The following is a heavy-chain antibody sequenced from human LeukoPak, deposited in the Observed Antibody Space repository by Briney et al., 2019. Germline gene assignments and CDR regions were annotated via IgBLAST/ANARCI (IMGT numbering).Heavy chain of an antibody. Sequence: SETLSLTCTVSGGSISSGGYYWSWIHQHPGKGLEWIGYMYYSGSTYYNPSLKSRATISVDTSKNQFSLKLSSVTAADTAVYYCARGGSYGGNLNYWGQGTLVTVSS. V-gene: IGHV4-31*03. J-gene: IGHJ4*02. CDR2: MYYSGST. D-gene: IGHD4-23*01. CDR3: ARGGSYGGNLNY. CDR1: GGSISSGGYY.